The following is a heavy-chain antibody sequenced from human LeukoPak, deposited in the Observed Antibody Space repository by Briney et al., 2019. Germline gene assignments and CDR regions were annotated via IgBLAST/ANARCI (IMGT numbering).Heavy chain of an antibody. J-gene: IGHJ5*02. D-gene: IGHD1-26*01. CDR3: ARWDSNGDP. V-gene: IGHV1-69*04. Sequence: ASVKVSCKASGGTFSSYAISWVRQAPGQGLEWMGRIIPIFGIANYAQKSQGRVTITADKSTSTAYMELSSLRSEDTAVYYCARWDSNGDPWGRGTLVTVSS. CDR1: GGTFSSYA. CDR2: IIPIFGIA.